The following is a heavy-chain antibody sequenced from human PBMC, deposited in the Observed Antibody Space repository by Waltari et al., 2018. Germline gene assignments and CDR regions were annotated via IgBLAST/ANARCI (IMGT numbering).Heavy chain of an antibody. CDR1: GYTFTSYY. Sequence: QVQLVQSGAEVKKPGASVKVSCKASGYTFTSYYMHWVRQAPGQGLEWMGIINPSGGSTSYAQKFQGRVTRTRETPTSTVYMELSSLRSEDTAVYYCARAGETYYDILTGYYGRHTWFDPWGQGTLVTVSS. CDR2: INPSGGST. D-gene: IGHD3-9*01. J-gene: IGHJ5*02. CDR3: ARAGETYYDILTGYYGRHTWFDP. V-gene: IGHV1-46*01.